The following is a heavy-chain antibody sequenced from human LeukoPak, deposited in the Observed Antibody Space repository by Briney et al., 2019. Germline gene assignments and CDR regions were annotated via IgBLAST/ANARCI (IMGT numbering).Heavy chain of an antibody. CDR1: GYTFTPYH. Sequence: ASVKASCRASGYTFTPYHINWGRQATGHGLKWRGWMNPNSGDRGYAQKFQGRVTITTDTSIGTAYMELSSLRSEDTAVYFCARTTSFTASGYDYWGQGSLVTVSS. CDR3: ARTTSFTASGYDY. D-gene: IGHD6-25*01. CDR2: MNPNSGDR. J-gene: IGHJ4*02. V-gene: IGHV1-8*03.